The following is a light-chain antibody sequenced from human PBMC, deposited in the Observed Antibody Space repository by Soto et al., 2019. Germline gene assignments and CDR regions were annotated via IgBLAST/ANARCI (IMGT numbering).Light chain of an antibody. J-gene: IGKJ5*01. CDR3: QQRSNWPPFT. CDR1: QSVGTF. CDR2: EAS. V-gene: IGKV3-11*01. Sequence: EIVLTQSPDTLSLSPGERATLSCSASQSVGTFLAWYQQRPGQAPRLLIYEASSRATGIPARFSGSGSGTDFTLAISSLEPEDFAVYYCQQRSNWPPFTFGQGTRLEI.